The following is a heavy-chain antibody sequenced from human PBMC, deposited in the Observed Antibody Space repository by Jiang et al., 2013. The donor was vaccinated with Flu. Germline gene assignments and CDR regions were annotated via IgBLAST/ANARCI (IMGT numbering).Heavy chain of an antibody. CDR3: ARDRMEGARPDY. D-gene: IGHD6-6*01. CDR1: GQTLTSYA. CDR2: INTGVGNT. V-gene: IGHV1-3*04. Sequence: KVSCKASGQTLTSYAMHWVRQAPGQRLEWMGWINTGVGNTKYSQKFQGRVTITRDTSASTIYMELSSSVTAADTAVYYCARDRMEGARPDYWGQGILVTVSS. J-gene: IGHJ4*02.